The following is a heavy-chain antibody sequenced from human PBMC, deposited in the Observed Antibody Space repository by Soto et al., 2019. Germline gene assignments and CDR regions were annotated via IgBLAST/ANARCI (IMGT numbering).Heavy chain of an antibody. D-gene: IGHD3-10*01. V-gene: IGHV3-33*01. CDR2: IWYDGSNK. CDR3: AREVVTMVRGVILKGYYYYYYMDV. J-gene: IGHJ6*03. Sequence: PGGSLRLSCAASGFTFSGYGMHWVRQAPGKGLEWVAVIWYDGSNKYYADSVKGRFTISRDNSKNTLYLQMNSLRAEDTAVYYCAREVVTMVRGVILKGYYYYYYMDVWGKGTTVTVSS. CDR1: GFTFSGYG.